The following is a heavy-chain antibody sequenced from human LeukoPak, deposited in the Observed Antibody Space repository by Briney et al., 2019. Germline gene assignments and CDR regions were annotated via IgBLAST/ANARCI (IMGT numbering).Heavy chain of an antibody. CDR3: ATVDGGGELPDY. D-gene: IGHD1-26*01. V-gene: IGHV1-24*01. CDR1: GYTLTELS. CDR2: FDPEDGET. J-gene: IGHJ4*02. Sequence: ASVKVSFKVSGYTLTELSMHWVRQAPGKGLEWMGGFDPEDGETIYAQKFQGRVTMTEDTSTDTAYMELSSLRSEDTAVYYCATVDGGGELPDYWGQGTLVTVSS.